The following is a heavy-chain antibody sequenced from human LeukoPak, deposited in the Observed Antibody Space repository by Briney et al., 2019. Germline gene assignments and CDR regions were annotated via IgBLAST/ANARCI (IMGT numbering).Heavy chain of an antibody. J-gene: IGHJ4*02. V-gene: IGHV1-18*01. CDR1: GYTFTSYG. CDR3: ARVGCSSTSCFYFDY. CDR2: ISAYNGNT. D-gene: IGHD2-2*01. Sequence: GASVKVSCKASGYTFTSYGISWVRQAPGQGLEWMGWISAYNGNTNYAQKLQGRVTMTTDTSTSTAYMELRSLRSDDTAVYYCARVGCSSTSCFYFDYWGQGTLVTVSS.